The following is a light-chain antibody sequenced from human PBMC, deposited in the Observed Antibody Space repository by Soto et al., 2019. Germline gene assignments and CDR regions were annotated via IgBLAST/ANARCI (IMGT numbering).Light chain of an antibody. CDR3: QKYNSAPPST. CDR1: QGISNY. J-gene: IGKJ3*01. V-gene: IGKV1-27*01. CDR2: AAS. Sequence: DIQMTQSPSSLSASVGDRVTITCRASQGISNYLAWYQQKPGKVPKLLIYAASTLQSGVLSRFSGSGSGTDFTLTISSLQPEDVATYYFQKYNSAPPSTFGPGTKVDIK.